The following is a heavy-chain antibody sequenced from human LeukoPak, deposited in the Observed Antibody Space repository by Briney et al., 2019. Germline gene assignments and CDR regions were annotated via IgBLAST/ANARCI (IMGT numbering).Heavy chain of an antibody. J-gene: IGHJ4*02. CDR2: IWYDGSNK. D-gene: IGHD3-22*01. V-gene: IGHV3-33*01. CDR3: ARSYYYDSRHTVDY. Sequence: PGGSLRLSCAASGFTFSSYGMHWVRQAPGKGLEWVAVIWYDGSNKYYADSVKGRFTISRDNSKNTLYLQMNSLRAEDTAVYYCARSYYYDSRHTVDYWGQGTLVTVSS. CDR1: GFTFSSYG.